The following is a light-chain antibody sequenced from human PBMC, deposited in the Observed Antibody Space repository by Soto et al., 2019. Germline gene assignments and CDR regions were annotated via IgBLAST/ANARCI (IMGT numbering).Light chain of an antibody. V-gene: IGKV3-20*01. CDR3: QQFSSYPLT. Sequence: DIVSKLSPGTLSLSPGERAPLSCRASQTVRNNYLAWYQQKPGQAPRLLIYDASSRATGIPDRFSGGGSGTDFTLTISRLEPEDFAVYYCQQFSSYPLTCGGGTK. J-gene: IGKJ4*01. CDR1: QTVRNNY. CDR2: DAS.